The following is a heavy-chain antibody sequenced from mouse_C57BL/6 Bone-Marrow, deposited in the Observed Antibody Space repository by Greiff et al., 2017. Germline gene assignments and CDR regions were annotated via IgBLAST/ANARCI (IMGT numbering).Heavy chain of an antibody. D-gene: IGHD1-1*01. CDR2: IWSGGST. V-gene: IGHV2-2*01. Sequence: VKLVESGPGLVQPSQSLSITCTVSGFSLTSYGVHWVRQSPGKGLEWLGVIWSGGSTDYNAAFISRLSISKDNSKSQVFFKMNSLQADDTAIYYCARNSPITTVVGHYYAMDYWGQGTSVTVSS. CDR3: ARNSPITTVVGHYYAMDY. J-gene: IGHJ4*01. CDR1: GFSLTSYG.